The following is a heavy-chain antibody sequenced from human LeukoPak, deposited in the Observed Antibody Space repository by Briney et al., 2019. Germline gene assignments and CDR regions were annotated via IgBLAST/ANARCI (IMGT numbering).Heavy chain of an antibody. V-gene: IGHV4-39*07. CDR3: ASQTTVTTRWEVYYYYFYYMDV. D-gene: IGHD4-17*01. Sequence: SETLSLTCTVSSGSISSSTYYWGRIRQPPGKGMEWIGSIYYSGPIYYNPSLKSRVTISVDTSKNQFSLNLTSVTAADTAVYYCASQTTVTTRWEVYYYYFYYMDVWGKGTTVTVSS. CDR2: IYYSGPI. J-gene: IGHJ6*03. CDR1: SGSISSSTYY.